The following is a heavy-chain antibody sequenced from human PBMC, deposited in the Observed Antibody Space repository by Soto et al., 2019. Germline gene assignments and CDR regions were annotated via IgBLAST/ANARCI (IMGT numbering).Heavy chain of an antibody. CDR2: INHLETT. V-gene: IGHV4-30-2*01. J-gene: IGHJ4*02. CDR3: ARGGGSDSFDY. D-gene: IGHD1-26*01. CDR1: GASIAFGGYS. Sequence: LXLTCTVSGASIAFGGYSWSWIRQTPGKGLEWIGYINHLETTFYNPSFESRLTLSIDRAKNQFSLKLHSMSAADRAVYFCARGGGSDSFDYWGQGILVTVSS.